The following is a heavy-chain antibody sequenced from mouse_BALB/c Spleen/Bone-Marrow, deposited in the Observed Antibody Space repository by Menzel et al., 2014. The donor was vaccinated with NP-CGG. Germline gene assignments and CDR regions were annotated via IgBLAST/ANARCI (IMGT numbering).Heavy chain of an antibody. J-gene: IGHJ2*01. D-gene: IGHD4-1*01. CDR2: IRLKSNNYAT. CDR3: TRNWDYFDY. Sequence: EVQLQQSGGGLVQPGGSMKLSCVASGFTFSNYWMNWVRQSPEKGLEWVAEIRLKSNNYATHYAESVKGRFTISRDDSKSSVYLQMNNLRAEDTGINYCTRNWDYFDYWGQGTTLTVSS. V-gene: IGHV6-6*02. CDR1: GFTFSNYW.